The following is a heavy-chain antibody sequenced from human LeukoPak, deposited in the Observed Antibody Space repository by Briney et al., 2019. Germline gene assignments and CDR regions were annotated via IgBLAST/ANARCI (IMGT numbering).Heavy chain of an antibody. CDR3: ARRGRDPDGYNPGGYFDY. V-gene: IGHV4-59*08. D-gene: IGHD5-24*01. CDR1: GGSISSYY. J-gene: IGHJ4*02. CDR2: IYYSGST. Sequence: SETLSLTCTVSGGSISSYYWSWIRQPPGKGLEWIGYIYYSGSTNYNPSLKSRVTISVDTSKNQFSLKLSSVTAADTAVYYCARRGRDPDGYNPGGYFDYWGQGSLVTVSS.